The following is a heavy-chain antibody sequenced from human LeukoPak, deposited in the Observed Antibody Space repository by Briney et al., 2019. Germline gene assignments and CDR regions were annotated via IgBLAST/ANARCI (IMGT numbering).Heavy chain of an antibody. CDR1: GGSFSGYY. V-gene: IGHV4-34*01. CDR3: ARVKDTAMTMYYYYYMDV. CDR2: INHSGST. J-gene: IGHJ6*03. Sequence: SETLSLTCAVYGGSFSGYYWSWIRQPPGKGLEWIGEINHSGSTNYNPSPKSRVTISVDTSKNQFSLKLSSVTAADTAVYYCARVKDTAMTMYYYYYMDVWGKGTTVTVSS. D-gene: IGHD5-18*01.